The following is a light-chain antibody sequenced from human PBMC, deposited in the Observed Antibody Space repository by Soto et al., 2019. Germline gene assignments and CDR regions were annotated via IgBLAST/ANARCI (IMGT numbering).Light chain of an antibody. CDR3: SSYGGNRIFI. CDR2: EVS. Sequence: QSALTQPASVSGSPGQSITISCTGTSSDVGGYSYVSWYQQHPGKAPKLMIYEVSNRPSGVPNRFSGSKTGNTASLTISGLQADDEADYYCSSYGGNRIFIFGGGTKLTVL. CDR1: SSDVGGYSY. V-gene: IGLV2-14*01. J-gene: IGLJ2*01.